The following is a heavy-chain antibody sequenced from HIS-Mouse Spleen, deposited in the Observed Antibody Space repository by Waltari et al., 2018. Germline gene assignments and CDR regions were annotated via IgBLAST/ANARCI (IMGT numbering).Heavy chain of an antibody. CDR1: GFTFSSYA. CDR2: ISYDGSNK. Sequence: QVQLVESGGGVVQPGRSLRLSCAASGFTFSSYAMPWVRQAPGKGLEWVAVISYDGSNKYYADSVKGRFTISRDNSKNTLYLQMNSLRAEDTAVYYCARDITSSSYFDYWGQGTLVTVSS. V-gene: IGHV3-30*01. CDR3: ARDITSSSYFDY. J-gene: IGHJ4*02. D-gene: IGHD6-6*01.